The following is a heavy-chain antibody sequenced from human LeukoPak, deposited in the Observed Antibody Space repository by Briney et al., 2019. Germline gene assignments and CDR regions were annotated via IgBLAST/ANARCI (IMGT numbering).Heavy chain of an antibody. V-gene: IGHV3-21*01. CDR2: ISSQSVYI. CDR3: SRDLDCTVTTCFDGDDGFDI. Sequence: GGSLRLSCEASGFTFNIYSMNWVRQVPGKGLDWVSSISSQSVYIYYADSVKGRFAISRDNAKKSLYLQMNSLTAEDTAVYFCSRDLDCTVTTCFDGDDGFDIWGRGTMVTVSS. J-gene: IGHJ3*02. D-gene: IGHD2-8*02. CDR1: GFTFNIYS.